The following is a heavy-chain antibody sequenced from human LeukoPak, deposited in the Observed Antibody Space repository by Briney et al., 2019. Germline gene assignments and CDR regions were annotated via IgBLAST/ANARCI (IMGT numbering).Heavy chain of an antibody. V-gene: IGHV4-34*01. Sequence: SETLSLTCGVYGGSFSGYYWSWIRQPPGKGLEWIGEINHSGSTNYNPSLKSRVTISVDTSKSQFSLKLSSVTAADTAVYYCAVDSVRGILGFDPWGQGTLVTVSS. CDR1: GGSFSGYY. D-gene: IGHD3-10*01. J-gene: IGHJ5*02. CDR3: AVDSVRGILGFDP. CDR2: INHSGST.